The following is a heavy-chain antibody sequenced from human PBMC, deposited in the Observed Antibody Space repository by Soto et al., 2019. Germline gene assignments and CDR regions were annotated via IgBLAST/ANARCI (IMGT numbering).Heavy chain of an antibody. J-gene: IGHJ4*02. D-gene: IGHD4-17*01. CDR2: IYYSGNT. CDR3: ARRYGDCFDF. V-gene: IGHV4-59*08. CDR1: GGSISSYY. Sequence: SETLSLTCTVSGGSISSYYWSWIRQPPGKGLEWIGYIYYSGNTNYNPSLKSRVTISVDTSKDQFSLKLSSVTAADTAVYYCARRYGDCFDFWGQGTLVTVSS.